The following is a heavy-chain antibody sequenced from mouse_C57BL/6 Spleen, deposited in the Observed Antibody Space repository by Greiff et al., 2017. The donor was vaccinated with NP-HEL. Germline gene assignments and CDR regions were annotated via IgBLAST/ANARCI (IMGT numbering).Heavy chain of an antibody. CDR1: GFTFSNYW. D-gene: IGHD1-1*02. CDR3: TGRWDWYFDV. Sequence: EVMLVESGGGLVQPGGSMKLSCVASGFTFSNYWMNWVRQSPEKGLEWVAQIRLKSDNYATHYAESVKGRFTISRDDSKSSVYLQMNNLRAEDTGIYYCTGRWDWYFDVWGTGTTVTVSS. J-gene: IGHJ1*03. CDR2: IRLKSDNYAT. V-gene: IGHV6-3*01.